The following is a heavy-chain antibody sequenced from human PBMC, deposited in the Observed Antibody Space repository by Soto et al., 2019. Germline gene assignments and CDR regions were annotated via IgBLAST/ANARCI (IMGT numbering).Heavy chain of an antibody. CDR1: GFTFSSYS. CDR3: AKDARFLEWLSDYYYYGMDV. V-gene: IGHV3-23*01. CDR2: ISGSGGST. J-gene: IGHJ6*02. Sequence: EVQLLESGGGLVQPGGSLRLSCAASGFTFSSYSMSWVRQAPGKGLEWVSAISGSGGSTYYADSVKGRFTISRDNSKNTLYLQMNSLRAEDTSVYYCAKDARFLEWLSDYYYYGMDVWGQGTTVTVSS. D-gene: IGHD3-3*01.